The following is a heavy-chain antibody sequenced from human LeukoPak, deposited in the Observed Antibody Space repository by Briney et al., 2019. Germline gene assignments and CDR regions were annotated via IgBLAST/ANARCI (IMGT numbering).Heavy chain of an antibody. CDR2: INPNSGGT. CDR3: ARTGYNYGTPLNY. D-gene: IGHD5-18*01. CDR1: GYTFTGYY. V-gene: IGHV1-2*02. Sequence: EASVKVSCKASGYTFTGYYMHWVRQAPGQGLEWMGWINPNSGGTNYAQKFQGRVTMTRDTSISTAYMELSRLRSDDTAVYYCARTGYNYGTPLNYWGQGTLVTVSS. J-gene: IGHJ4*02.